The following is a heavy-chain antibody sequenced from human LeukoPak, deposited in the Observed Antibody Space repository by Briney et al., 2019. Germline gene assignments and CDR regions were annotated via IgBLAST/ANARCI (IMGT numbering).Heavy chain of an antibody. Sequence: GRSLRLSCAASGFTFSSYAMHWVRQAPGKGLEWVAVISYDGSNKYYADSVKGRFTISRDNSKNTLYLQMNSLRAEDTAVYYCARSIAKAYYMDVWGKGTTVTVSS. CDR2: ISYDGSNK. J-gene: IGHJ6*03. CDR3: ARSIAKAYYMDV. CDR1: GFTFSSYA. D-gene: IGHD6-6*01. V-gene: IGHV3-30-3*01.